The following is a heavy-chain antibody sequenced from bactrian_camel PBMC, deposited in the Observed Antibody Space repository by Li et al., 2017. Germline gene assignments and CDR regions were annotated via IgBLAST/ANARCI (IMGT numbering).Heavy chain of an antibody. J-gene: IGHJ4*01. V-gene: IGHV3S53*01. Sequence: HVQLVESGGGSVQAGESLRLSCVNSGYAYKWQCMGRFRQAPGREREGVAAIYNRGTARYADVMKGRFTISLDNAKNILYLQMDSLKPEDTSVYYCVADSWRCERFDDYKNWGQGTQVTVS. CDR1: GYAYKWQC. D-gene: IGHD2*01. CDR3: VADSWRCERFDDYKN. CDR2: IYNRGTA.